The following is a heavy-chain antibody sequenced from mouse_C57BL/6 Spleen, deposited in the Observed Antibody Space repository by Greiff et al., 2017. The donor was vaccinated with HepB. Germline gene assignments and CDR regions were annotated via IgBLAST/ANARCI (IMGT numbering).Heavy chain of an antibody. J-gene: IGHJ3*01. CDR1: GYAFTNYL. Sequence: VQLQQSGAELVRPGTSVKVSCKASGYAFTNYLIEWVKQRPRQGLEWIGVINPGSGGTNYNEKFKGKATLTADKSSSTAYMQLSSLTSEDSAVYFCARGERFAYWGQGTLVTVSA. CDR3: ARGERFAY. V-gene: IGHV1-54*01. CDR2: INPGSGGT.